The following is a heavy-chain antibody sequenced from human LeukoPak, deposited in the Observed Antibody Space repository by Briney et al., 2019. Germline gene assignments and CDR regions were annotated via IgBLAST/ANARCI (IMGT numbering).Heavy chain of an antibody. CDR2: ISYDGSNK. CDR1: GFTFSSYG. V-gene: IGHV3-30*03. D-gene: IGHD3-22*01. CDR3: ARDYYDSSGYXYDYLDX. Sequence: QPGGSLRLSCAASGFTFSSYGMHWVRQAPGKGLEWVAVISYDGSNKYYADSVKGRFTISRDNSKNTLYLQMNSLRAEDTAVYYCARDYYDSSGYXYDYLDXWGQGTLVTVS. J-gene: IGHJ4*02.